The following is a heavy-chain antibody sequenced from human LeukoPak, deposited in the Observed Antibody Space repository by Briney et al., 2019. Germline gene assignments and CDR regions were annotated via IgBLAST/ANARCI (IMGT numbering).Heavy chain of an antibody. V-gene: IGHV3-23*01. J-gene: IGHJ3*02. Sequence: GGPLRLSCAASGFTFSSYAMSWVRQAPGKGLEWVSAISGSGGSTYYADSVKGRFTISRDNSKNTLYLQMNSLRAEDTAVYYCAKVHYDSSGYYLDAFDIWGQGTMVTVSS. D-gene: IGHD3-22*01. CDR3: AKVHYDSSGYYLDAFDI. CDR1: GFTFSSYA. CDR2: ISGSGGST.